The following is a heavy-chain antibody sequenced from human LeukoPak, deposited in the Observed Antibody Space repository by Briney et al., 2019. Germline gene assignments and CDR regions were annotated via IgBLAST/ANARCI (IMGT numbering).Heavy chain of an antibody. CDR2: TYYRSKWYY. CDR3: ARGVFSHWFDP. Sequence: WVRQAPGQGLEWMGRTYYRSKWYYDYAVSVKSRITINPDTSKNQCSLQLNSVTPEDTAVYYCARGVFSHWFDPWGQGTLVIVSS. V-gene: IGHV6-1*01. J-gene: IGHJ5*02.